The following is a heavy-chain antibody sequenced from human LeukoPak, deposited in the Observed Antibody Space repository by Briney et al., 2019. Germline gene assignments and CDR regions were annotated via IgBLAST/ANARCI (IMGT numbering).Heavy chain of an antibody. CDR2: ISDSGGS. CDR3: ARTGSLDGDPRYFDY. CDR1: GGSVSSGISY. Sequence: PSETLSLTCSVSGGSVSSGISYWSWIRQPPGEGLEWIAYISDSGGSDYNPSLRGRVTISLDTSKNQFSLKLSSVTAADTAVYYCARTGSLDGDPRYFDYWGQGTLVTVSS. V-gene: IGHV4-61*01. J-gene: IGHJ4*02. D-gene: IGHD4-17*01.